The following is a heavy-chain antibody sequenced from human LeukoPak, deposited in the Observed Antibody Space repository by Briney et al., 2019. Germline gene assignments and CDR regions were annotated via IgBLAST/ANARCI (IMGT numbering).Heavy chain of an antibody. V-gene: IGHV4-59*01. CDR2: IYYSGST. D-gene: IGHD3-22*01. CDR1: GGSINSYY. J-gene: IGHJ4*02. CDR3: ARDRAYYYDSSGYYYVLDY. Sequence: PSETLSLTCTVSGGSINSYYWSWIRQPPGKGLEWIGYIYYSGSTNYNPSLKSRVTMSVDTPKNQFSLNLSSVTAADTAVYYCARDRAYYYDSSGYYYVLDYWGQGTLVTVSS.